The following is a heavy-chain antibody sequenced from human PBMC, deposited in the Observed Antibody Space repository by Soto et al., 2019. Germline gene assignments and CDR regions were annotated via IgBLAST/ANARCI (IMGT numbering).Heavy chain of an antibody. J-gene: IGHJ4*02. CDR1: GGSVSSGSYY. CDR2: IYYSGST. V-gene: IGHV4-61*01. Sequence: PSETLSLTCTVSGGSVSSGSYYWSWIRQPPGKGLEWIGYIYYSGSTNYNPSLKSRVTISVDTSKNQFSLKLSSVTAADTAVYYCARGGSGGYPVDYWGQGPLVTVSS. CDR3: ARGGSGGYPVDY. D-gene: IGHD2-15*01.